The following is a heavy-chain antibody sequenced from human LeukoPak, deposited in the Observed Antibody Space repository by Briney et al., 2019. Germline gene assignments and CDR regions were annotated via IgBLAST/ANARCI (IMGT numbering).Heavy chain of an antibody. CDR3: AKGNYYDSSGPCDY. Sequence: GGSLRLSCAASGFTFSSYEMNWVRQAPGKGLEWVSYISSSGSTIYYADSVKGRFTISRDNSKNTLYLQMNSLRAEDTAVYYCAKGNYYDSSGPCDYWGQGTLVTVSS. CDR2: ISSSGSTI. V-gene: IGHV3-48*03. CDR1: GFTFSSYE. J-gene: IGHJ4*02. D-gene: IGHD3-22*01.